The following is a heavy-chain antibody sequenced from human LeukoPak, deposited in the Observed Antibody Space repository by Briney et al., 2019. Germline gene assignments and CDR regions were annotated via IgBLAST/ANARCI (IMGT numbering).Heavy chain of an antibody. V-gene: IGHV3-23*01. Sequence: GGSLRLSCAASGFTFSSYAMSWVRQAPGKGLEWVSAISGSGGSTYYADSVKGRITISRDNSKNTLYLQMNSLRAEDTAVYYCAKAGPVDYYDSSGYFSHYYYMDVWGKGTTVTVSS. D-gene: IGHD3-22*01. CDR2: ISGSGGST. J-gene: IGHJ6*03. CDR3: AKAGPVDYYDSSGYFSHYYYMDV. CDR1: GFTFSSYA.